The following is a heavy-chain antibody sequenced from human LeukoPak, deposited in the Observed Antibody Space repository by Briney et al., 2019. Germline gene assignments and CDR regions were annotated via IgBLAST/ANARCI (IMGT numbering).Heavy chain of an antibody. CDR3: ARGRTTVTPFDY. CDR1: GGSISSYY. CDR2: IYYSGTT. V-gene: IGHV4-59*01. D-gene: IGHD4-17*01. Sequence: SETLSLTCTVSGGSISSYYWSWIRQPPGKGLEWIGYIYYSGTTNYNPSLKSRVTISVDTSKNQFSLKLSSVTAADTAVYYCARGRTTVTPFDYWGQGTLVTVSS. J-gene: IGHJ4*02.